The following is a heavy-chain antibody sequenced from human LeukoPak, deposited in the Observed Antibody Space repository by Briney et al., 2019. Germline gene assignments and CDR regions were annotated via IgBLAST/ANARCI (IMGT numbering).Heavy chain of an antibody. Sequence: GGSLRLSCAASGFTFSSYGISWVRQAPGKGLEWVSAISGSGGKTYYADSVKGRFTISRDNSKNTLYLQMNSLGAEDTAVYYCAKDQGAYAFDIWGQGTMVTVSS. CDR3: AKDQGAYAFDI. V-gene: IGHV3-23*01. J-gene: IGHJ3*02. CDR2: ISGSGGKT. CDR1: GFTFSSYG.